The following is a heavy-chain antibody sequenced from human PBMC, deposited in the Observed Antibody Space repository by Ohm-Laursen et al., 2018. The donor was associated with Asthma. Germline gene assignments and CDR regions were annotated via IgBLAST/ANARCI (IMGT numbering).Heavy chain of an antibody. CDR3: ARIGPEWELPGREYSLHH. V-gene: IGHV3-21*01. D-gene: IGHD1-26*01. Sequence: GSLRLSCTASGYTFSRYSIHWVRQVPGKGLEWVASISTASTFIYYADSVRGRFTTSRDNAENSVYLQMNSLRAEDTALYYCARIGPEWELPGREYSLHHWGQGTQVTVSS. CDR1: GYTFSRYS. CDR2: ISTASTFI. J-gene: IGHJ1*01.